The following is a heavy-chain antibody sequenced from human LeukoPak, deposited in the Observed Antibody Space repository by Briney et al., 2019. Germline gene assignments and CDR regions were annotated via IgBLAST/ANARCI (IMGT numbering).Heavy chain of an antibody. CDR3: ARTHSLMVPFDY. J-gene: IGHJ4*02. CDR1: GFTVSSNY. D-gene: IGHD3-10*01. V-gene: IGHV3-66*01. Sequence: GSLRLSCAASGFTVSSNYMSWVRQAPGKGLEWVSVIYSGGSTYYADSVKGRFTISRDNSKNTLYLQMNSLRAEDTAVYYCARTHSLMVPFDYWGQGTLVTVSS. CDR2: IYSGGST.